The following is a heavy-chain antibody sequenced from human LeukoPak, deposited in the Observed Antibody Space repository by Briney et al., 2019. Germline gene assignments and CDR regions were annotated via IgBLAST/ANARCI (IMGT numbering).Heavy chain of an antibody. CDR3: ASLGRLYYDSSGYYLDY. V-gene: IGHV3-48*02. CDR2: ISSGSSTI. Sequence: PGGSLRLSCAASGFTFSIYAMSWVRQAPGKGLEWVSYISSGSSTIYYADSVKGRFTISRDNAKNSLYLQMNSLRDEDTAVYYCASLGRLYYDSSGYYLDYWGQGALVTVSS. D-gene: IGHD3-22*01. J-gene: IGHJ4*02. CDR1: GFTFSIYA.